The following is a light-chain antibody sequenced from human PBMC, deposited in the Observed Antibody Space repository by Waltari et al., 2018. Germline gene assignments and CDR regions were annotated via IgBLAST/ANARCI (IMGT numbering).Light chain of an antibody. J-gene: IGKJ1*01. CDR3: QQYDSVPPT. CDR1: RGITNY. CDR2: AAS. Sequence: DIQMTQSPSSLSASVGDRVTITCRASRGITNYLVWYQQKPGKVPNLLIFAASTLQSGVPSRFSARGAGSDFTLTISSLQPEDAATYYCQQYDSVPPTFGQGTKVDIK. V-gene: IGKV1-27*01.